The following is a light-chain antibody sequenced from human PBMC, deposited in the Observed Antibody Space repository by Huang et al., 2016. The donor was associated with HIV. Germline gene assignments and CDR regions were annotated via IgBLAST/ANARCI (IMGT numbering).Light chain of an antibody. CDR2: AAS. V-gene: IGKV3-15*01. CDR1: QNINTN. J-gene: IGKJ1*01. Sequence: EIVMTQSPGTLSVAPGERATLSCRASQNINTNLAWFQQKPGQGPRLLIYAASTRTADFPARFSGSGSRTEFTLTISSLQSEDIAVYYCQQYNDWPRSFGQGTKVEIK. CDR3: QQYNDWPRS.